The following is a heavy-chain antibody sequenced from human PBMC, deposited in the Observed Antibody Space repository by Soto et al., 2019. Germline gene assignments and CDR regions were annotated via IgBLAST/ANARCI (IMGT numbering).Heavy chain of an antibody. CDR1: GYAFTSYG. V-gene: IGHV1-18*04. CDR2: IAPHSGRT. Sequence: GASVKVSCKTSGYAFTSYGVNCVRQAPGQGLEWMGWIAPHSGRTTYLPKFQGRVTITADASTNTAYMELGSLSSDDTGIYFCARAATGSYHSAYWGQGTVVTVSS. J-gene: IGHJ4*02. D-gene: IGHD3-10*01. CDR3: ARAATGSYHSAY.